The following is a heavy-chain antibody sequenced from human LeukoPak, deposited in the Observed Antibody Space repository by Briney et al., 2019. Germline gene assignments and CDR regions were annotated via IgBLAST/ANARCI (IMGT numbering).Heavy chain of an antibody. D-gene: IGHD5-18*01. Sequence: SETLSLTCTVSGGSMNSNSYYWGWIRQPPGEGREWIGSFYYTGSTYYNPSLKSRVTISADTSKNQFSLRLSSVAAADTAVYYCARGYTAGWIPYDYWGQGTLVTVSS. CDR3: ARGYTAGWIPYDY. V-gene: IGHV4-39*01. CDR2: FYYTGST. CDR1: GGSMNSNSYY. J-gene: IGHJ4*02.